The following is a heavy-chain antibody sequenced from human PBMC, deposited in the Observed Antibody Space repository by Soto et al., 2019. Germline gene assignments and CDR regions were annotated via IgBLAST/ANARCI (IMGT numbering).Heavy chain of an antibody. D-gene: IGHD3-22*01. CDR3: AREADSSGYYSYYYYGMDV. J-gene: IGHJ6*02. CDR2: IWYDGSNK. Sequence: GESLKISCAASGFTFSSYGMHWVRQAPGKGLEWVAVIWYDGSNKYYADSVKGRFTISRDNSKNTLYLQMNSLRAEDTAVYYCAREADSSGYYSYYYYGMDVWGQGTTVTVSS. V-gene: IGHV3-33*01. CDR1: GFTFSSYG.